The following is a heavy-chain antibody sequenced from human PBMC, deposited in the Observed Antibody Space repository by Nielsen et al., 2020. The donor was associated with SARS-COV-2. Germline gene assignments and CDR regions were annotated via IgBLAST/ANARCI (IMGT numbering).Heavy chain of an antibody. CDR1: GFTFRRYA. D-gene: IGHD6-13*01. CDR2: ISASGSST. Sequence: GGSLRLSCAVSGFTFRRYAMSWVRRAPGKGLEWVSAISASGSSTCYGDAVKGRFTISRENAINTLYLQMNSLRAEDTAVYYCSKGDGDSWSPFLYLDNWGQGTLVTASS. V-gene: IGHV3-23*01. CDR3: SKGDGDSWSPFLYLDN. J-gene: IGHJ4*02.